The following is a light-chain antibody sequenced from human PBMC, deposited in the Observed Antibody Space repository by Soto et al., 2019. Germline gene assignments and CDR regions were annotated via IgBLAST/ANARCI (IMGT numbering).Light chain of an antibody. Sequence: IVLTHSPGTLSCSPGERATLSFRASQSVGSYLAWFQQKPGQAPRLLIYDASTRVNGVPARFSGSGSGTDFTLTISSLEPEDFAVYYCQQRSNWPLTFGGGTKVDIK. CDR3: QQRSNWPLT. CDR2: DAS. J-gene: IGKJ4*01. CDR1: QSVGSY. V-gene: IGKV3-11*01.